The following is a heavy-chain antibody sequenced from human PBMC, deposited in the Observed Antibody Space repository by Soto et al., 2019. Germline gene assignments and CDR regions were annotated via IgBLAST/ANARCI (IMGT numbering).Heavy chain of an antibody. V-gene: IGHV3-23*01. Sequence: GGSLRLSCAASGFTFSSYAMSWVRQAPGKGLEWVSAISGSGGSKYYADSVKGRFTISRDNSKNTLYLQMNSLRAEDTAVYYCATKRGLYKDAFDIWGQGTMVTGSS. CDR2: ISGSGGSK. CDR3: ATKRGLYKDAFDI. CDR1: GFTFSSYA. D-gene: IGHD1-20*01. J-gene: IGHJ3*02.